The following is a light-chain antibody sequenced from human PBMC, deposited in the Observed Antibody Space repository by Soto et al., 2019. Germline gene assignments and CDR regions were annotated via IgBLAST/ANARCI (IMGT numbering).Light chain of an antibody. CDR3: QQYENLPIT. CDR2: DAS. V-gene: IGKV1-33*01. CDR1: LDIITL. Sequence: DIRMTQSASSLSSSLGDRGTITGRGFLDIITLLDWYQQKRGKAPKLLIYDASNLEIGVPSRFSGSGTGTHFTFTINNLQPEDIATYYCQQYENLPITFGQGTRLEI. J-gene: IGKJ5*01.